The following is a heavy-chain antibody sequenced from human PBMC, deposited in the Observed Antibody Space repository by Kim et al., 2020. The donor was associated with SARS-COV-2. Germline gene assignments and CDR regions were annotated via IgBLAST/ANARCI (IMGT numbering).Heavy chain of an antibody. CDR3: VKARYGSGSYPDY. V-gene: IGHV3-64D*09. D-gene: IGHD3-10*01. Sequence: YADSVKGRFTISSDNSKNTLYLQMSSLRAEDTAVYYCVKARYGSGSYPDYWGQGTLVTVSS. J-gene: IGHJ4*02.